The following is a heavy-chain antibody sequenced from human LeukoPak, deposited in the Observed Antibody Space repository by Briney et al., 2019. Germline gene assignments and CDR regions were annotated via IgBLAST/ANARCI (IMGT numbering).Heavy chain of an antibody. D-gene: IGHD2-2*01. J-gene: IGHJ6*02. V-gene: IGHV1-69*04. CDR2: IIPIFGIA. CDR1: GGTFSSYA. CDR3: ARGPPYCSSTSCRKTKSYGMDV. Sequence: SVKVSCKASGGTFSSYAISWVRQAPGQGLEWMGRIIPIFGIANYAQKFQGRVTITADKSTSTAYMELSSLRSEDTAVYYCARGPPYCSSTSCRKTKSYGMDVWGQGTTVTVSS.